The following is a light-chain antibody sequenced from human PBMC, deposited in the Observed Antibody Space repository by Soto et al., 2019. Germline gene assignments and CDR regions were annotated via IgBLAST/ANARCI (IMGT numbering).Light chain of an antibody. CDR3: HQYNNWPPWT. V-gene: IGKV3-15*01. CDR1: QNIRSN. Sequence: EIVMTQAPATLSVSPGERATLSCRASQNIRSNLAWYQQIPGQAPRLLIHGASTRATGIPARFSGSGSGTEFTLTISGLQSEDYAVYYCHQYNNWPPWTFGQGTKVEL. CDR2: GAS. J-gene: IGKJ1*01.